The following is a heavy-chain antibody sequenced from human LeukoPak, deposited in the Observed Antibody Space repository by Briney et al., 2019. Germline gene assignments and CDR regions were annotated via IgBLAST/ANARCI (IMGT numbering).Heavy chain of an antibody. CDR3: ARATVEMATISAFDI. CDR1: GFTFSSYA. Sequence: PGRSLRLSCAASGFTFSSYAMHWVRQAPGKGLEWVAVISCDGSNKYYADSVKGRFTISRDNSKNTLCLQMNSLRAEDTAVYYCARATVEMATISAFDIWGQGTMVTVSS. J-gene: IGHJ3*02. V-gene: IGHV3-30*04. D-gene: IGHD5-24*01. CDR2: ISCDGSNK.